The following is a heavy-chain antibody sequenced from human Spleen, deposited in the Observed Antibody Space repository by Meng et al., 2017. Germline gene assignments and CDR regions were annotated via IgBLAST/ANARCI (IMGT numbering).Heavy chain of an antibody. CDR1: GFTFSSYA. CDR3: ARDGLLWFGELLGRIYFDY. V-gene: IGHV3-30*04. Sequence: GESLRLSCAASGFTFSSYAMHWVRQAPGKGLEWVAVISYDGSNKYYADSVKGRFTISRDNSKNTLYLQMNSLRAEDTAVYYCARDGLLWFGELLGRIYFDYWGQGTLVTVSS. CDR2: ISYDGSNK. D-gene: IGHD3-10*01. J-gene: IGHJ4*02.